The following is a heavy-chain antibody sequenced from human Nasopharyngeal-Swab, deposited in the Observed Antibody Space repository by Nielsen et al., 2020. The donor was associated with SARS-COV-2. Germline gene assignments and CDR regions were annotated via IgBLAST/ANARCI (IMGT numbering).Heavy chain of an antibody. CDR2: IWYDGSNK. D-gene: IGHD6-19*01. J-gene: IGHJ6*02. CDR1: GFTFSSYG. V-gene: IGHV3-33*01. CDR3: ARDEAVAQLSYYGMDV. Sequence: GGSLRLSCAASGFTFSSYGMHWVRQAPGKGLEWVAVIWYDGSNKYYADSVKGRFTISRDNSKNTLYLKMNSLRAEDTAVYYCARDEAVAQLSYYGMDVWGQGTTVTVSS.